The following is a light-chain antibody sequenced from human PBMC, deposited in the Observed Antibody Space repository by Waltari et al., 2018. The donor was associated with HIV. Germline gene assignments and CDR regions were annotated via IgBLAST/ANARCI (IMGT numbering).Light chain of an antibody. CDR1: KNNIGFPG. V-gene: IGLV10-54*01. J-gene: IGLJ3*02. Sequence: QAGLTQPPSVSKALGPTATFTCTGDKNNIGFPGAAWLKHHLGHPPKLLSYRGNNRPSGVPDRFSASTSGKTASLNITGLQADDEADYYCSSWDTRLNGWVFGGGTHLTVL. CDR3: SSWDTRLNGWV. CDR2: RGN.